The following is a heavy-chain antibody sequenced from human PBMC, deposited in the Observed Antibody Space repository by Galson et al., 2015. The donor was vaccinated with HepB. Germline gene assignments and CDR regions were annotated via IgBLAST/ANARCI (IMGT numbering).Heavy chain of an antibody. CDR1: GFTFSSYG. J-gene: IGHJ4*02. CDR3: AKDHGGSSSWYERGEYYFDY. V-gene: IGHV3-30*18. Sequence: SLRLSCAASGFTFSSYGMHWVRQAPGKGLEWVAVISYDGSNKYYADSVKGRFTISRDNSKNTLYLQMNSLRAEDTAVYYCAKDHGGSSSWYERGEYYFDYWGQGTLVTVSS. CDR2: ISYDGSNK. D-gene: IGHD6-13*01.